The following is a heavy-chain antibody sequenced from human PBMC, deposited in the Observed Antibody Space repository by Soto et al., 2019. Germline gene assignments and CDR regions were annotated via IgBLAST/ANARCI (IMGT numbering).Heavy chain of an antibody. CDR2: INHSGST. CDR3: ATDYGDYVNAFDI. D-gene: IGHD4-17*01. Sequence: SETLSLTCAVYGGSFSGYYWSWIRQPPGKGLEWIGEINHSGSTNYNPSLKSRVTISVDTSKNQFSLKLSSVTAADTAVYYCATDYGDYVNAFDIWGQGTMVTVSS. CDR1: GGSFSGYY. J-gene: IGHJ3*02. V-gene: IGHV4-34*01.